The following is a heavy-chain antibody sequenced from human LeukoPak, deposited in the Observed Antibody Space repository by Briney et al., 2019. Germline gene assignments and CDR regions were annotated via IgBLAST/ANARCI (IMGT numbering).Heavy chain of an antibody. CDR3: AQKGGADY. CDR2: ISSSSSSSI. Sequence: PGGSLRLSCAASGFTFSSHWMSWVRQAPGRGLEWVSYISSSSSSSIYYADSVKGRFTISRDNAKNSLYLQMNSLRDEDTAVYYCAQKGGADYWGQGTLVTVSS. J-gene: IGHJ4*02. CDR1: GFTFSSHW. V-gene: IGHV3-48*02. D-gene: IGHD2-15*01.